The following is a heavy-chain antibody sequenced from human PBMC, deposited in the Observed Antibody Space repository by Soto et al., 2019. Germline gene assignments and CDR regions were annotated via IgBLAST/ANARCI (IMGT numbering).Heavy chain of an antibody. Sequence: QVQLQESGPGLVKPSETLSLSCTVSGGSISSYYWSWFRQSPGKRMEWIGYVHHSWGSSYNPSLQSRVAISLDTFKSQFSLKVTSVTATDTAVYYCARQGFGPLHGLVDVWRQGTTVTVSS. CDR2: VHHSWGS. CDR3: ARQGFGPLHGLVDV. D-gene: IGHD3-10*01. V-gene: IGHV4-59*08. CDR1: GGSISSYY. J-gene: IGHJ6*02.